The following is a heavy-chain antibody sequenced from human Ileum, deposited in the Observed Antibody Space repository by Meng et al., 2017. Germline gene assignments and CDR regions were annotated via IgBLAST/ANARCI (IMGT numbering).Heavy chain of an antibody. V-gene: IGHV1-18*01. CDR2: ISVYNGNT. CDR3: ARDYSGTSYRFSDY. J-gene: IGHJ4*02. CDR1: GYTFTSYG. D-gene: IGHD1-26*01. Sequence: QVHLVHSVVEVKKPGVLAMVSCMAFGYTFTSYGISWVRQAPGQGLEWMGGISVYNGNTNYAQKFQGRVTMTADTSTSTAYMELRSLRSDDTAVYYCARDYSGTSYRFSDYWGQGTLVTVSS.